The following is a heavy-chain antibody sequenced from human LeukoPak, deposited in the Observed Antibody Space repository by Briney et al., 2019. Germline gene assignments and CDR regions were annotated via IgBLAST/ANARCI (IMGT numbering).Heavy chain of an antibody. V-gene: IGHV4-31*03. Sequence: PSETLSLTCTVSSGSLSSGGYYLSWIRQHPGKGREWIGYIYYSGSTYYNPSLKSRVTISVDTSKNQFSLKLSSVTAADTAVYYCARGGPYYFDYWGQGTLVTVSS. J-gene: IGHJ4*02. CDR3: ARGGPYYFDY. CDR1: SGSLSSGGYY. D-gene: IGHD3-10*01. CDR2: IYYSGST.